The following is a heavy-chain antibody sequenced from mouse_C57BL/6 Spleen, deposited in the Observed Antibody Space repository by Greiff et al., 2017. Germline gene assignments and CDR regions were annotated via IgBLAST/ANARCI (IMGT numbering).Heavy chain of an antibody. Sequence: EVMLVESGGGLVKPGGSLKLSCAASGFTFSDYGMHWVRQAPEKGLEWVAYISSGSSTIYYADTVKGRFTISRDNAKNTLFLQMTSLRSEDTAMYYCARAGIYYLDYWGQGTTLTVSS. V-gene: IGHV5-17*01. CDR1: GFTFSDYG. CDR2: ISSGSSTI. CDR3: ARAGIYYLDY. D-gene: IGHD1-1*01. J-gene: IGHJ2*01.